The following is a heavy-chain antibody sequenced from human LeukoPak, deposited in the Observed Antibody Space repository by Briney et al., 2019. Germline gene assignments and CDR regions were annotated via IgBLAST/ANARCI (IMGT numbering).Heavy chain of an antibody. V-gene: IGHV4-4*07. CDR3: ARDQAYSSSWLDAFDI. D-gene: IGHD6-13*01. J-gene: IGHJ3*02. CDR1: GGSISSYY. CDR2: IYTSGST. Sequence: SETLSLTCTVSGGSISSYYWSWIRQPAGKGLEWIGRIYTSGSTNYNPSLKSRVTMSVDTSKNQFSLKLSSVTAADTAVYYCARDQAYSSSWLDAFDIWGQGTMVTVSS.